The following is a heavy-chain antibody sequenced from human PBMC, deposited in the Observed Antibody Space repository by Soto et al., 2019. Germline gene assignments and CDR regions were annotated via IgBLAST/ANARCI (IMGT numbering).Heavy chain of an antibody. Sequence: SENVSYKPCANSLSPHCLRLVRQAPRQRLEWMGGIIPILDSTTYAQQSEGRVTITEEESTNTGYMELSSLRSQDTAIYYCARGREEAFGVILINYYAMDVWGKETAATVS. D-gene: IGHD3-3*01. J-gene: IGHJ6*04. CDR3: ARGREEAFGVILINYYAMDV. CDR2: IIPILDST. V-gene: IGHV1-69*13. CDR1: ANSLSPHC.